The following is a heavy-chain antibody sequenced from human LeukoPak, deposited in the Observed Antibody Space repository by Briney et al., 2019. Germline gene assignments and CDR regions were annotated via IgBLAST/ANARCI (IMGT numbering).Heavy chain of an antibody. J-gene: IGHJ4*02. CDR2: IYHSGST. CDR3: ARDLSAAAGIFPFDY. D-gene: IGHD6-13*01. V-gene: IGHV4-38-2*02. Sequence: SETLSLTCTVSGYSISSGYYWGWIRQPPGKGLEWIGSIYHSGSTYYNPSLKSRVTISVDTSKNQFSLKLSSVTAADTAVYYCARDLSAAAGIFPFDYWGQGTLVTVSS. CDR1: GYSISSGYY.